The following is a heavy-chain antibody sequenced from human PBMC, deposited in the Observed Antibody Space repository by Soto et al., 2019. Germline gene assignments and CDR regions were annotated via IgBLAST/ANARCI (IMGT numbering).Heavy chain of an antibody. J-gene: IGHJ4*02. CDR3: ARAAAGYSGSWYKSYFDY. Sequence: ASVKVSCKASGYTFTVYYMHWVRQAPGQGLERMGWINPNSGGTNYAQKFQGWVTMTRDTSISIAYMELSRLRSDVSAVYSGARAAAGYSGSWYKSYFDYWGQGTLVTVSS. CDR2: INPNSGGT. V-gene: IGHV1-2*04. D-gene: IGHD6-13*01. CDR1: GYTFTVYY.